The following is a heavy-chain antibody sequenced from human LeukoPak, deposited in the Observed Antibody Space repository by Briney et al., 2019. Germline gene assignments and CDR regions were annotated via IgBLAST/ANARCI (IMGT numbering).Heavy chain of an antibody. CDR2: IYNGGST. J-gene: IGHJ4*02. Sequence: GGSLRLSCAASGFTVSSSYMSWVRQAPGKGLEWVSLIYNGGSTHYADSVKGRFTISRDTSKNTLYLQMNSLRAEDTALYYCARDIRDSSGYYYYFDNWGQGTLVTVSS. D-gene: IGHD3-22*01. CDR1: GFTVSSSY. CDR3: ARDIRDSSGYYYYFDN. V-gene: IGHV3-66*02.